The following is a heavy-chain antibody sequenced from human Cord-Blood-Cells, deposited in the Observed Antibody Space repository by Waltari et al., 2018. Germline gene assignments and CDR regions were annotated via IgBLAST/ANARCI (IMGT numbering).Heavy chain of an antibody. D-gene: IGHD2-15*01. CDR1: GGSFSGSY. CDR2: INHSGST. V-gene: IGHV4-34*01. CDR3: AGAVVVLNY. Sequence: QVQLQQWGAGLLKPSETLSLTCAVNGGSFSGSYWSWTRQPPGKGLEWIGEINHSGSTNYNPSLKSRVTISVDTSKNQFSLKLSSVTAADTAVYYCAGAVVVLNYWGQGTLVTVSS. J-gene: IGHJ4*02.